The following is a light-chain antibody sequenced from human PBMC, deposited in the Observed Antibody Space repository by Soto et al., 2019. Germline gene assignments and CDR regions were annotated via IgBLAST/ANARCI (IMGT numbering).Light chain of an antibody. V-gene: IGLV2-23*03. CDR2: EGS. CDR1: SSDVGSYNL. Sequence: QSVLTQPASVSGSPGQSITISCTGTSSDVGSYNLVSWYQQHPGKAPKLMIYEGSKRPSGVSNRFSGSKSGNTASLTISGLQAEDEADYYCCSYAGSSTFSWVFGGGTKLTVL. J-gene: IGLJ3*02. CDR3: CSYAGSSTFSWV.